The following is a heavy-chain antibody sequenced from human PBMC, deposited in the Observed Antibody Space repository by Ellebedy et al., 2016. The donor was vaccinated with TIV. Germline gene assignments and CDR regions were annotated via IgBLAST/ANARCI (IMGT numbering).Heavy chain of an antibody. CDR3: ARDRSYSPTY. Sequence: GGSLRLXXAASGFTFSNYAMTWVRQAPGKGLDWVAFISYDGNNKYYADSVKGRFTLSRDNSKNTLYLEMNSLRAEDTAVYYCARDRSYSPTYWGQGTLVTVSS. J-gene: IGHJ4*02. CDR1: GFTFSNYA. CDR2: ISYDGNNK. D-gene: IGHD1-26*01. V-gene: IGHV3-30*04.